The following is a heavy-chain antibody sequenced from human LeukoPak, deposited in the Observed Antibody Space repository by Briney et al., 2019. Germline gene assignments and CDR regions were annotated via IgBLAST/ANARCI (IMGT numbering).Heavy chain of an antibody. J-gene: IGHJ4*02. V-gene: IGHV3-30-3*01. CDR2: ISYDGSNK. Sequence: GGSLRLSCAASGFTFSSYAMHWVRQAPGKGLEWVAVISYDGSNKYYADSVKGRFTISRDNSKNTLYLQMNSLRAEDTAVYYCARERWSSCLDYWGQGTLVTVSS. CDR3: ARERWSSCLDY. CDR1: GFTFSSYA. D-gene: IGHD6-13*01.